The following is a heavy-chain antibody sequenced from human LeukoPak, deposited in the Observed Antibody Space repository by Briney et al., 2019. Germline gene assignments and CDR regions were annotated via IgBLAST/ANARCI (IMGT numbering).Heavy chain of an antibody. D-gene: IGHD2-15*01. J-gene: IGHJ4*02. CDR3: ARHSQKYCSGGSCYDY. V-gene: IGHV4-30-2*01. CDR1: GGSISSGGYY. CDR2: IYHSGST. Sequence: PSQTLSLTCTVSGGSISSGGYYWSWIRQPPGKGLEWIGYIYHSGSTYYNPSLKSRVTISVDRSKNQFSLKLSSVTAADTAVYYCARHSQKYCSGGSCYDYWGQGTLVTVSS.